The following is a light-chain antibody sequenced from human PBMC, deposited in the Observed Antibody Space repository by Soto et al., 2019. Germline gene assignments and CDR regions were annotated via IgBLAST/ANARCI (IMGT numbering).Light chain of an antibody. V-gene: IGKV1-5*01. CDR2: DAS. CDR3: QQYSGPRT. J-gene: IGKJ1*01. Sequence: DIQMTQSPSTLSASVGDRVTITCQASQNINYWLAWYQQKLGSPPKLLIYDASNLGHGVPSRFSGGGSGTHITFHISSLRPDDVATYYCQQYSGPRTFGQGTKVEI. CDR1: QNINYW.